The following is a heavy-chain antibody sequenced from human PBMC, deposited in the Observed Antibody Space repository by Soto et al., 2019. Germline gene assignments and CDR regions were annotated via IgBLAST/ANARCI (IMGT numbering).Heavy chain of an antibody. V-gene: IGHV3-30-3*01. CDR3: ARDRQIIGATGYYYGMDV. CDR2: ISYDGSNK. J-gene: IGHJ6*02. D-gene: IGHD3-3*01. Sequence: GGSLRLSCAASGFTFSSYAIHWVRQAPGKGLEWVAVISYDGSNKYYADSVKGRFTISRDNSKNTLYLQMNSLRAEDTAVYYCARDRQIIGATGYYYGMDVWGQGTTVTVSS. CDR1: GFTFSSYA.